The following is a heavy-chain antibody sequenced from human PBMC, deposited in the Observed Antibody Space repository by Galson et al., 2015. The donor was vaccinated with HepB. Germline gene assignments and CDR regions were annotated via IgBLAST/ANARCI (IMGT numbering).Heavy chain of an antibody. Sequence: SLRLSCAASGFTFSDYYMSWIRQAPGKGLEWVSYISESGGSTYYADSVKGRFTISRDNAKNSLYLQMNSLRAEDTAVYYCARTYYYGMDVWGQGTTVTVSS. V-gene: IGHV3-11*01. CDR3: ARTYYYGMDV. CDR1: GFTFSDYY. CDR2: ISESGGST. J-gene: IGHJ6*02.